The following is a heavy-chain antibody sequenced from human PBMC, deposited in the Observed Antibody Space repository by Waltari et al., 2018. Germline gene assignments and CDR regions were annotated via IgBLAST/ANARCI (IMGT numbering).Heavy chain of an antibody. CDR3: AGNIIGDAFDI. CDR1: GGSISSSSYY. CDR2: IYYSGST. V-gene: IGHV4-39*01. Sequence: QLQLQESGPGLVKPSETLSLTCTVSGGSISSSSYYWGWIRQPPGKGLEWIGSIYYSGSTYYNPSLKSRVTISVDTSKNQFSLKLSSVTAADTAVYYCAGNIIGDAFDIWGQGTMVTVSS. J-gene: IGHJ3*02.